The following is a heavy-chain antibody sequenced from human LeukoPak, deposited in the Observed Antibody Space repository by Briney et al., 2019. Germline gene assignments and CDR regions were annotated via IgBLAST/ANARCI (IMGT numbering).Heavy chain of an antibody. CDR1: GYTFTRYG. CDR3: ARGQGERELN. V-gene: IGHV1-2*06. Sequence: ASVKVSCKASGYTFTRYGINWVRQAPGQGLEWMGRINPTSGGTTYAQKFQDRVTMTRDMSITTAYMELNRLRSDDTAVYYCARGQGERELNWGQGTLVTVSS. D-gene: IGHD1-26*01. J-gene: IGHJ4*02. CDR2: INPTSGGT.